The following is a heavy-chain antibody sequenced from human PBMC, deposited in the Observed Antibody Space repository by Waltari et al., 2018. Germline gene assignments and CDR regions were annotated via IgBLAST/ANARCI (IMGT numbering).Heavy chain of an antibody. Sequence: QVQLVQSGAEVRKPGASVKVPCKVSGYSLSELSMHWVRQAPGKGLEWVGGVDPEDEETVYAQKFQGRVTMTEDTSTDTAYMELSSLRSDDTAVYYCTTDIMLRVFSNVWGQGTTVTVSS. V-gene: IGHV1-24*01. CDR1: GYSLSELS. J-gene: IGHJ6*02. CDR2: VDPEDEET. D-gene: IGHD3-10*01. CDR3: TTDIMLRVFSNV.